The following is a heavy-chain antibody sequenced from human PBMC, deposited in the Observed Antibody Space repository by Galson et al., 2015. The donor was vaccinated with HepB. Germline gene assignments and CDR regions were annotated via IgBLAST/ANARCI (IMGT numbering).Heavy chain of an antibody. CDR1: GFTFSSYA. CDR2: ISGSGGST. Sequence: SLRLSCAASGFTFSSYAMTWVRQAPGKGLEWVSSISGSGGSTYYTGSVKGRFTISRDKSKNTLYLQMNSLRAEDTAVYYCAESTGWLDAFDIWGQGTMVTVSS. V-gene: IGHV3-23*01. J-gene: IGHJ3*02. D-gene: IGHD6-19*01. CDR3: AESTGWLDAFDI.